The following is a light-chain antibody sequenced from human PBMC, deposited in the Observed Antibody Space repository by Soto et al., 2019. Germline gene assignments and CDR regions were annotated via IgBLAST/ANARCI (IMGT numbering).Light chain of an antibody. Sequence: DIPMTQSPSSLSASVGDRVTITCRASQSISSYLNWYQQKPGKAPKLLIYAASSLQSGVPSRFSGSGSGTDFTLPISSLQPEDFATYYCQQSYSTPKWTFGQGTKVEIK. J-gene: IGKJ1*01. CDR3: QQSYSTPKWT. V-gene: IGKV1-39*01. CDR2: AAS. CDR1: QSISSY.